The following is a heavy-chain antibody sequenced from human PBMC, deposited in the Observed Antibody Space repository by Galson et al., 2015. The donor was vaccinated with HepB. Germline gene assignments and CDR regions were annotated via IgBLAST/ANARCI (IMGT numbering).Heavy chain of an antibody. CDR2: VFYVGST. CDR1: GGSISSRTYY. D-gene: IGHD6-13*01. V-gene: IGHV4-39*01. CDR3: ARPYAAGEDFDF. J-gene: IGHJ3*01. Sequence: ETLSLTCTVSGGSISSRTYYWVWIRQPPGKGLEWIGTVFYVGSTYYNPSLQSRVTISIDTSKNQFSLRLSSVTAADTAVYYCARPYAAGEDFDFWGQGTMVTVSS.